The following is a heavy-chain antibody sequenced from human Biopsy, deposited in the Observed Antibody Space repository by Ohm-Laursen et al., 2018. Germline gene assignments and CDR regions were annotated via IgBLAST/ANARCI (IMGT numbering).Heavy chain of an antibody. CDR2: ISSSGNTE. J-gene: IGHJ3*02. V-gene: IGHV3-11*01. Sequence: SLRLSCSANGFSFADYYMSWIRQAPGKGLDWVSYISSSGNTEKYADSVKGRFTISRDNAKQSVHLQMNSLRAEDTAVYYCARGTRTSWRRAFDIWGRGTMVTVSS. CDR1: GFSFADYY. CDR3: ARGTRTSWRRAFDI. D-gene: IGHD1-1*01.